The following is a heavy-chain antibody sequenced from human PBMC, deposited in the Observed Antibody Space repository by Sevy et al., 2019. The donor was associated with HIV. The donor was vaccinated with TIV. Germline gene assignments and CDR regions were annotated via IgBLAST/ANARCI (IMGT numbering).Heavy chain of an antibody. CDR3: ARGDYYGSRYYFVF. V-gene: IGHV3-21*05. D-gene: IGHD3-10*01. J-gene: IGHJ4*02. Sequence: GGSLRLSCAASGFTFNYHFMNWVRQVPGKGLEWVSYICSASSYINYSDSVKGRFTISRDNAKNLVLLEMNNLRPEDTPVYFCARGDYYGSRYYFVFWCQGTLVTVSS. CDR2: ICSASSYI. CDR1: GFTFNYHF.